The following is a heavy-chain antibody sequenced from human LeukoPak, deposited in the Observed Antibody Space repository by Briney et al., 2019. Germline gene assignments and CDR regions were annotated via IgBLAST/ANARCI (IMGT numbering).Heavy chain of an antibody. D-gene: IGHD1-26*01. V-gene: IGHV4-34*08. CDR2: INHVGNT. CDR1: GGTFSGYY. J-gene: IGHJ4*02. Sequence: SETLSLTCAVSGGTFSGYYWSWVRQPPGKGLEWIGEINHVGNTNYTHSLKSRVTISLDTSKNKFSLNLTSVTAADTAVYYFALVTRSGRLLLFQAYLDYLGQGTKVTVSS. CDR3: ALVTRSGRLLLFQAYLDY.